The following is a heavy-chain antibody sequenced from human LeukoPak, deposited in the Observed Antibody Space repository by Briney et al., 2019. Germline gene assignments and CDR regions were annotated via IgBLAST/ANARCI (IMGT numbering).Heavy chain of an antibody. CDR1: GYSISSAYY. CDR3: ARDLVENCRGHDF. J-gene: IGHJ4*02. V-gene: IGHV4-38-2*02. D-gene: IGHD2/OR15-2a*01. CDR2: IYHSGST. Sequence: SETLFLTCTVSGYSISSAYYWGWIRKPPGEGLVCIGSIYHSGSTYYNSSLKSRVTISVDKSKNQFSLKLSSVTAADTAVYDCARDLVENCRGHDFWGQGILVIVSS.